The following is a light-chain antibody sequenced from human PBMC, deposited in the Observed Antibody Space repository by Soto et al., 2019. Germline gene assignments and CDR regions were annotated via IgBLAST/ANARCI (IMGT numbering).Light chain of an antibody. CDR1: QGVNTY. CDR2: GPS. Sequence: EIVMTQSPATLSLSPGERATLFCRASQGVNTYLAWYQQKPGQAPRLLIYGPSTRATGIPARFSGSGSGTEFTLTISRLQSEDFAVYYCQQYYDWPLTFGGGTKVEVK. V-gene: IGKV3-15*01. J-gene: IGKJ4*01. CDR3: QQYYDWPLT.